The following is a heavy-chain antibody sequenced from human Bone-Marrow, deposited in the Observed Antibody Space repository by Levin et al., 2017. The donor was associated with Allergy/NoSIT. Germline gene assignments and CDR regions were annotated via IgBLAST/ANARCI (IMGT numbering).Heavy chain of an antibody. D-gene: IGHD6-19*01. Sequence: SETLSLTCTVSGGSISSYYWSWIRQPPGKGLEWIGFIHYSGSTNCNPSLKSRVTMSVDTSKNQFSLKLSSVTAADTAVYYCARGIPVAGVYFQHWGQGTLVTVSS. V-gene: IGHV4-59*01. CDR2: IHYSGST. J-gene: IGHJ1*01. CDR3: ARGIPVAGVYFQH. CDR1: GGSISSYY.